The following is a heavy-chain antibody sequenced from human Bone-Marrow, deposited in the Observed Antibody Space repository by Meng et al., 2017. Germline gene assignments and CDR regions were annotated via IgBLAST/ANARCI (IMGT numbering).Heavy chain of an antibody. Sequence: QVQLQQWGAGLLKPSETLSLTCAVYGGSFSGYYWSWIRQPPGKGLGWIGEINHSGSTNYNPSLKSRVTISVDTSKNQFSLKLSSVTAADTAVYYCARTRGYSYGYYGYWGQGTLVTVSS. CDR1: GGSFSGYY. D-gene: IGHD5-18*01. V-gene: IGHV4-34*01. CDR3: ARTRGYSYGYYGY. CDR2: INHSGST. J-gene: IGHJ4*02.